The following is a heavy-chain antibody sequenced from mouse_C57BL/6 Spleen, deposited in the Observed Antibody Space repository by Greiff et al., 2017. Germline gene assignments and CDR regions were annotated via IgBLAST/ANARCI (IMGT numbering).Heavy chain of an antibody. V-gene: IGHV1-5*01. J-gene: IGHJ3*01. Sequence: VQLQQSGTVLARPGASVKMSCKTSGYTFPSYWMHWVKQRPGQGLEWIGAIYPGNSDTSYNQKFKGKAKLTAVTSASTAYMELSSLTNEDSAVYYCTRSFYYDYDGAWFAYWGQGTLVTVSA. D-gene: IGHD2-4*01. CDR2: IYPGNSDT. CDR3: TRSFYYDYDGAWFAY. CDR1: GYTFPSYW.